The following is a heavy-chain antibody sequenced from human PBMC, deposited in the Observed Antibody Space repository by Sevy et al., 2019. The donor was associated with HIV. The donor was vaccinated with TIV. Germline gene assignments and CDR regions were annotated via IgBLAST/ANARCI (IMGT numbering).Heavy chain of an antibody. V-gene: IGHV4-59*08. CDR3: ARHLVVAASAFDI. CDR2: IYYSGST. J-gene: IGHJ3*02. Sequence: SETLSLTCSVSGGSMSSYYWSWIRQSPGKGLEWIGYIYYSGSTQYNSSLKSRVTVSLDMSRNQFSLTLSSVTAAVTAVYYCARHLVVAASAFDIWGQGTMVTVSS. D-gene: IGHD2-15*01. CDR1: GGSMSSYY.